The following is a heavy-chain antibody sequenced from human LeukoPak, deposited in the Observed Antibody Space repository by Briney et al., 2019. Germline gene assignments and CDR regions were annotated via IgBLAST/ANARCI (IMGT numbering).Heavy chain of an antibody. CDR3: ARDSSYYYDSSGHI. CDR2: IYYSGST. J-gene: IGHJ3*02. D-gene: IGHD3-22*01. Sequence: PSETLSLTCTVSGGSISSGDYYWSWIRQHPGKGLEWIGHIYYSGSTYYNPSLKSRITISVDTSKNQFSLKLSSVTAADTAVYYCARDSSYYYDSSGHIWGQGTMVTVSS. CDR1: GGSISSGDYY. V-gene: IGHV4-31*03.